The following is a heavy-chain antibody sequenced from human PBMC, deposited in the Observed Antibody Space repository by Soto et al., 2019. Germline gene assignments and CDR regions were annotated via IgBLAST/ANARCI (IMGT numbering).Heavy chain of an antibody. V-gene: IGHV4-34*01. J-gene: IGHJ3*02. D-gene: IGHD3-3*01. CDR2: INHSGST. CDR3: ARKPVYYDFWSPYPVDAFDI. CDR1: GGSFSGYY. Sequence: QVQLQQWGAGLLKPSETLSLTCAVYGGSFSGYYWSWIRQPPGKGLEWIGEINHSGSTNYNPSLKSRVTISVDTSKNQFSLKLSSVTAADTAVYYCARKPVYYDFWSPYPVDAFDIWGQGTMVTVSS.